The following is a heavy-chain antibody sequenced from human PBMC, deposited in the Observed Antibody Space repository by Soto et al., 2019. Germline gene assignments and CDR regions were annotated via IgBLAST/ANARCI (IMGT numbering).Heavy chain of an antibody. D-gene: IGHD4-17*01. V-gene: IGHV4-39*02. CDR2: IYYSGTS. J-gene: IGHJ4*02. CDR3: ARDYGDNLSYYFDY. CDR1: GDFIRGSDYY. Sequence: SLTCTVSGDFIRGSDYYWGWIRQPPGKGLEWIGNIYYSGTSYSYPSLKGRVTMSVDTSKNQFSMRLSSVTAADTAVYYCARDYGDNLSYYFDYWGQGTLVTVSS.